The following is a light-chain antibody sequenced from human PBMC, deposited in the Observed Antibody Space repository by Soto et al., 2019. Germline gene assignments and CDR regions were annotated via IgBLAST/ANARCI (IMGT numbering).Light chain of an antibody. V-gene: IGLV1-44*01. CDR3: AAWDDSLNGWV. Sequence: QTVVTQPPSASGTPGQRVTISCTGSNSNIGSNLVNWYQQLPGTAPKLVIFSNHQRPSGVPDRVSGSKSGTSASLAISGLQSEDEADYYCAAWDDSLNGWVFGGGTKLTVL. CDR1: NSNIGSNL. CDR2: SNH. J-gene: IGLJ3*02.